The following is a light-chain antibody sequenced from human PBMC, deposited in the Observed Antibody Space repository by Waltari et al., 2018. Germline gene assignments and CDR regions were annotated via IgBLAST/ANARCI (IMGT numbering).Light chain of an antibody. CDR1: SDDIGSYDL. CDR3: SSYTSDASHVL. CDR2: EVT. V-gene: IGLV2-23*02. J-gene: IGLJ2*01. Sequence: QSALTQPASMSGSPGQSISISCTGTSDDIGSYDLVSWYQQPPDTAPTLIIFEVTKRPSEVSHRFSGSKSGNTAYLTISGLLAEDEADYYCSSYTSDASHVLFGGGTKLTVL.